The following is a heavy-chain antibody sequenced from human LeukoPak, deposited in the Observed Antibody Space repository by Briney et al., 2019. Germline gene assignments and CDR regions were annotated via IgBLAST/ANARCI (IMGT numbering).Heavy chain of an antibody. CDR1: GFTFSSYA. V-gene: IGHV3-23*01. Sequence: PGGSLRLSCAASGFTFSSYAMSWVRQAPGQGLEWVSAISGSGGSTYYADSVKGRFTISRDNSKNTLYLQMNSLRAEDTAVYYCAKGRDYGDTKDAFDIWGQGTMVTVSS. D-gene: IGHD4-17*01. CDR3: AKGRDYGDTKDAFDI. CDR2: ISGSGGST. J-gene: IGHJ3*02.